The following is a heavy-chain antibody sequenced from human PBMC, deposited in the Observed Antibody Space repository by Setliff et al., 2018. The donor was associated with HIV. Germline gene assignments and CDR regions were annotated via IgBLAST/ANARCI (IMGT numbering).Heavy chain of an antibody. CDR2: IYYSGST. Sequence: SETLSLTCTVSGGSISSGSYYWSWIRQPPGKGLEWIGSIYYSGSTYYNPSLKSRVTISLDTSKNQFSLKLTSVTAADTAVYYCARLRISGWDLDYWGQGTLVTVSS. CDR3: ARLRISGWDLDY. D-gene: IGHD6-19*01. CDR1: GGSISSGSYY. J-gene: IGHJ4*02. V-gene: IGHV4-39*07.